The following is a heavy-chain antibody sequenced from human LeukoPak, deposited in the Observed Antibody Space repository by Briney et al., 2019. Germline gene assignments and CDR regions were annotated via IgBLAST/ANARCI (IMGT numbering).Heavy chain of an antibody. J-gene: IGHJ4*02. CDR3: ARAPRGVTPDFDY. D-gene: IGHD3-10*01. V-gene: IGHV4-39*07. CDR1: GGSISSSSYY. CDR2: IYYSGST. Sequence: SETLSLACTVSGGSISSSSYYWGWIRQPPGKGLEWIGSIYYSGSTYYNPSLKSRVTISVDTSKNQFSLKLSSVTAADTAVYYCARAPRGVTPDFDYWGQGTLVTVSS.